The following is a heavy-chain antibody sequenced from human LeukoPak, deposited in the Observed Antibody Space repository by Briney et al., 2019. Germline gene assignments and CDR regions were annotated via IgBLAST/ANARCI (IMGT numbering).Heavy chain of an antibody. Sequence: GGSLRLSCAASGFKFSSYSMKWVRQAPGKGLKWVSFISSSSSYIYYADSLKGRFTISRDNAKNSLYLQMNSLRAEDTAVYYCARVGRPMWGLDYWGQGTLVTVSS. J-gene: IGHJ4*02. V-gene: IGHV3-21*01. CDR1: GFKFSSYS. CDR3: ARVGRPMWGLDY. D-gene: IGHD3-10*02. CDR2: ISSSSSYI.